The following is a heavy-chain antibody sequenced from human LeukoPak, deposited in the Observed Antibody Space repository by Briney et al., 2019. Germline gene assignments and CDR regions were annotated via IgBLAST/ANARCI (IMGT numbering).Heavy chain of an antibody. J-gene: IGHJ4*02. CDR1: GGSISSSSYY. CDR3: ARLVRGYYDSSGYPDY. D-gene: IGHD3-22*01. Sequence: SEPLSLTCSVYGGSISSSSYYWGWIRQPPGKGLEWIGSIYYSGSTYYNPSLKSRVTISVDTSKNQFSLKLSSVTAADTAVYYCARLVRGYYDSSGYPDYWGQGTLVTVSS. CDR2: IYYSGST. V-gene: IGHV4-39*01.